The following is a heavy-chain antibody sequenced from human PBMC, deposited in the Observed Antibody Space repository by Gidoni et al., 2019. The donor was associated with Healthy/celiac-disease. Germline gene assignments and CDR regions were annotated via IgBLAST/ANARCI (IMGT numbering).Heavy chain of an antibody. CDR3: TRRRQYSGYVKFFAY. D-gene: IGHD5-12*01. CDR1: GGALSSSSYY. V-gene: IGHV4-39*01. Sequence: QLQMQESGPGLVKPSEKLSLTCTVTGGALSSSSYYWGWSRQPPGKGLELIGSIYYSGGTYYNPSLKSRGTISVDTPKNQFSLKLSAVTAADTAVYYCTRRRQYSGYVKFFAYWGQGTLVTVSS. CDR2: IYYSGGT. J-gene: IGHJ4*02.